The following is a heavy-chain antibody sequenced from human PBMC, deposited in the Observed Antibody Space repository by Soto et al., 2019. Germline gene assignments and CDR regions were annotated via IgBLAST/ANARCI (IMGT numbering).Heavy chain of an antibody. CDR1: GFTFSSYA. D-gene: IGHD4-4*01. Sequence: QVQLVESGGGVVQPGRSLRLSCAASGFTFSSYAMHWVRQAPGKGLEWVAVISYDGSNKYYADSVKGRFTITRDNSKNPLFLQMNRLRGEETAVYYCARPLWRDDYNWGYFDLWGRGTLGTVSS. CDR3: ARPLWRDDYNWGYFDL. J-gene: IGHJ2*01. V-gene: IGHV3-30-3*01. CDR2: ISYDGSNK.